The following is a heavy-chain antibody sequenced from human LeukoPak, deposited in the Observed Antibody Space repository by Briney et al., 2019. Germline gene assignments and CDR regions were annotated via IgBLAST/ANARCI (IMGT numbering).Heavy chain of an antibody. CDR3: ARDLRLYYDSSGYPNWFDP. J-gene: IGHJ5*02. CDR2: ISSSGSTI. CDR1: GFTFSDYY. V-gene: IGHV3-11*01. Sequence: GGSLRLSCAASGFTFSDYYMSWIRQAPGKGLEWVSYISSSGSTIYYADSVKGRFTISRDNAKNSLYLQMNSLRAEDTAVYYCARDLRLYYDSSGYPNWFDPWGQGTLVTVSS. D-gene: IGHD3-22*01.